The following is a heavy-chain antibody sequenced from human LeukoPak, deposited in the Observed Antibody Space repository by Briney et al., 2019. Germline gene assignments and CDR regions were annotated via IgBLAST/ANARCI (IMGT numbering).Heavy chain of an antibody. Sequence: SETLSLTCTVSGGSINSNFYYWGWIRQPPGKGLEWIGSFYYSGTTYYNPSLKSRLTTSVDTSKNQFSLKLTSVNAVDTALYYCARQGSGLGAAGKSYFDYWGQGTLVTVSS. V-gene: IGHV4-39*01. J-gene: IGHJ4*02. D-gene: IGHD6-13*01. CDR1: GGSINSNFYY. CDR3: ARQGSGLGAAGKSYFDY. CDR2: FYYSGTT.